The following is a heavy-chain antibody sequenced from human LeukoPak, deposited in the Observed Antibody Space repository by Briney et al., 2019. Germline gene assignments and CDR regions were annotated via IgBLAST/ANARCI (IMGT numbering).Heavy chain of an antibody. CDR2: ISSSGST. V-gene: IGHV4-4*07. Sequence: SETLSLTCTVSGGSISSYYWTWIRQPAGQGLEWIGRISSSGSTNYNPSLKSRVTMSLDTSKNQFSLKLSSVTAADTAVYYCARDKYYGSGNYGKYNWFDPWGQGALVTVSS. CDR1: GGSISSYY. D-gene: IGHD3-10*01. CDR3: ARDKYYGSGNYGKYNWFDP. J-gene: IGHJ5*02.